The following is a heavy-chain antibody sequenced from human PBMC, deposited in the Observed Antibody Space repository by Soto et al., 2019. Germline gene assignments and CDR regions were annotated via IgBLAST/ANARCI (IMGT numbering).Heavy chain of an antibody. CDR1: RFTFSNYA. Sequence: GGSLRLSCAASRFTFSNYAMTWVRQAPGKGLEWLSGISGSGASTYYADSVKGRFTISRDNSKNTLYLQMNSLRAEDTAVYYCAKDRRRYCTNGVCDAFDIWGQGTMVTVSS. CDR2: ISGSGAST. D-gene: IGHD2-8*01. V-gene: IGHV3-23*01. CDR3: AKDRRRYCTNGVCDAFDI. J-gene: IGHJ3*02.